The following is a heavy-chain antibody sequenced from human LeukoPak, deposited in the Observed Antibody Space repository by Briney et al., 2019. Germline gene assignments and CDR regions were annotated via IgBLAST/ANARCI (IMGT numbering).Heavy chain of an antibody. V-gene: IGHV5-51*01. Sequence: GESLKISCKGSGYRFTSYWIGWVRQMPGKGLEWMGIIYPGDSNTRYSPSFQGQVTISADKSISTAYLQWSSLKASDNAMYYCARLAISSIWSVYFDYWGQGTLVTVSS. D-gene: IGHD6-13*01. CDR2: IYPGDSNT. CDR1: GYRFTSYW. CDR3: ARLAISSIWSVYFDY. J-gene: IGHJ4*02.